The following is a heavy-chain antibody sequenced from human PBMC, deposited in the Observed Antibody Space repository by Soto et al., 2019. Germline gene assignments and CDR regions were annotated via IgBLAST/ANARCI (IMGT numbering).Heavy chain of an antibody. CDR3: ERVNRSGWLRWFDP. D-gene: IGHD6-19*01. CDR2: IYYTETT. V-gene: IGHV4-59*02. CDR1: GGSVSSYY. Sequence: QVQLQESGPGLVKPSETLSLTCTVSGGSVSSYYWSWIRQPPGEGLEWIGYIYYTETTNYNPSLKIRVTISVDTYKNQFSLKLSSVTAADTAVYYCERVNRSGWLRWFDPWGRGTLVTVSS. J-gene: IGHJ5*02.